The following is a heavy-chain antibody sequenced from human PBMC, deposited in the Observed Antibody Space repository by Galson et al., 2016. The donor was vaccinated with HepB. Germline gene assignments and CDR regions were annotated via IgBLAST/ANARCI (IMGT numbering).Heavy chain of an antibody. CDR1: GGSISSSSYY. CDR3: ARRFRYPYGPPYGMDV. CDR2: IYYSGST. D-gene: IGHD5-18*01. Sequence: SETLSLTCTVSGGSISSSSYYWGWIRQPPGKGLEWIGSIYYSGSTYYNPSLQSRVTISVDTSKNQFSLKMSSVTAADTAVYYCARRFRYPYGPPYGMDVWGQGTTVTVSS. J-gene: IGHJ6*02. V-gene: IGHV4-39*01.